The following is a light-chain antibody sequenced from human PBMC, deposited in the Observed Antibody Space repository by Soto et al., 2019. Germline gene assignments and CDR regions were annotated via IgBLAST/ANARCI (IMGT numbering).Light chain of an antibody. CDR2: DAS. V-gene: IGKV3-20*01. CDR3: QQCAHSPLT. CDR1: QSVTNNY. Sequence: EIVLTQSPGTLSLSPGERATLSCRASQSVTNNYLAWYQQKPGQAPRLLIYDASNRATGIPDRFSGSGSGTDFTLTISRLEPEDFAGYYCQQCAHSPLTFGQGTKVEIK. J-gene: IGKJ1*01.